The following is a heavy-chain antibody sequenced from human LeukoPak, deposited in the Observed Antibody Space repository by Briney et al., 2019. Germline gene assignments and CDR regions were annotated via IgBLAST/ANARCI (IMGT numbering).Heavy chain of an antibody. CDR1: GYTFTSYY. CDR2: INPSDGST. V-gene: IGHV1-46*01. J-gene: IGHJ4*02. D-gene: IGHD4/OR15-4a*01. Sequence: ASVKVSCKASGYTFTSYYMNWVRQAPGQGLEWMGKINPSDGSTDYAQKFQGRVTMTRDTSTSTVYMELSSLRSEATAVYYCARDLDYGEKSEDYWGQGTLVTVSS. CDR3: ARDLDYGEKSEDY.